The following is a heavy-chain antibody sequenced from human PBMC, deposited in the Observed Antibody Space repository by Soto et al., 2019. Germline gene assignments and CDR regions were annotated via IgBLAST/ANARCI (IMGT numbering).Heavy chain of an antibody. CDR3: ARAPSKVAVFGRYYFDY. CDR1: GGSISNYY. V-gene: IGHV4-59*01. Sequence: TLSLTCTVSGGSISNYYWSWIRQPPGQGLEWIGYIYYSGGTYYSPSLESRVTITVDTSKNQFSLKLSSVTAADTAVYYCARAPSKVAVFGRYYFDYWGQGTLVTVSS. D-gene: IGHD3-3*01. J-gene: IGHJ4*02. CDR2: IYYSGGT.